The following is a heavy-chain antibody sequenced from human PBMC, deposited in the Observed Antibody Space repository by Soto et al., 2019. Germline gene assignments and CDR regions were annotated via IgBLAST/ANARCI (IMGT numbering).Heavy chain of an antibody. CDR1: GFIFSNYG. CDR2: MSYVGSNK. CDR3: AKDEGSAWFLRDY. V-gene: IGHV3-30*18. D-gene: IGHD6-19*01. Sequence: QVQLVESGGGVVQPGRSLRLSCAASGFIFSNYGMHWVRQAPGKGLEWVAVMSYVGSNKYYADSVKGRFTISRDNSKKTVYLQMNSLRREDTSVYYCAKDEGSAWFLRDYWGQGTLVTVSP. J-gene: IGHJ4*02.